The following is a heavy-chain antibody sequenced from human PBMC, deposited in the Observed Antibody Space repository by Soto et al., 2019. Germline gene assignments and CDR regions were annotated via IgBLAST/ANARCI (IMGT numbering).Heavy chain of an antibody. J-gene: IGHJ4*02. V-gene: IGHV3-23*01. CDR3: ARRSSGWYFDY. CDR2: ISGSGGST. CDR1: GFTFSSYA. D-gene: IGHD6-19*01. Sequence: EVQLLESGGGLVQPGGSLRLSCAASGFTFSSYARSWVRQAPGKGLEWVSAISGSGGSTYYAGSVKGRFTISRDNSKNTLYLQMNSLRAEDTAVYYCARRSSGWYFDYWGQGTLVTVSS.